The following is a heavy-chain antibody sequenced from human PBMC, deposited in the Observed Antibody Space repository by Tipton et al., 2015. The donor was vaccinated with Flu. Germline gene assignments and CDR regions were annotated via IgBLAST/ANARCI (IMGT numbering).Heavy chain of an antibody. CDR1: DDPITFYY. Sequence: TLSLTCTVSDDPITFYYWSWVRQPPGKGLEWIGYIYSSGSTNYNPSLRGRVTISVDTSKNQLSLRLSSVTAADTAVYYCARARAPYYYYAMDVWGQGTTVTVSS. CDR2: IYSSGST. CDR3: ARARAPYYYYAMDV. V-gene: IGHV4-59*01. J-gene: IGHJ6*02. D-gene: IGHD3-10*01.